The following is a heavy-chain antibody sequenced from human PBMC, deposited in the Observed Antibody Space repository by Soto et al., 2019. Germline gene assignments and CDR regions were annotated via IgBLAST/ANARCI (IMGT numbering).Heavy chain of an antibody. D-gene: IGHD6-6*01. CDR1: WFTWSSYS. Sequence: PXGALRRSFAASWFTWSSYSMNWVRQAPGKGLEWVSSSSSSSSYIDYADSVEGRFTISRDNAKNSLYLQMNSLRAEDTAVYYCARELSTASSYYYYYGMDFWGQGTTVTVSS. CDR3: ARELSTASSYYYYYGMDF. J-gene: IGHJ6*02. V-gene: IGHV3-21*01. CDR2: SSSSSSYI.